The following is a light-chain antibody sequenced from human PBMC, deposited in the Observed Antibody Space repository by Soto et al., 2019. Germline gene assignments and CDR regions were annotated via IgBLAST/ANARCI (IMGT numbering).Light chain of an antibody. CDR3: RAWDFTTANYV. J-gene: IGLJ1*01. CDR2: QDT. CDR1: ELGDKY. Sequence: SYELTQPPSVSVSPGQTASISCSGDELGDKYVCWYQQKPGQSPVLVIYQDTKRPSGIPERFSGSTSGNTATLIISATHAMEEADDYCRAWDFTTANYVFGPGTKLTVL. V-gene: IGLV3-1*01.